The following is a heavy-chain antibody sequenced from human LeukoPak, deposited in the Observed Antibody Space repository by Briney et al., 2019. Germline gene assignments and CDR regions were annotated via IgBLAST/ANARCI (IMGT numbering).Heavy chain of an antibody. CDR3: ARDAKRFYAANWFDP. D-gene: IGHD2/OR15-2a*01. CDR1: GGSIYSSSSY. CDR2: IFYGGST. Sequence: ETLSLTCTVSGGSIYSSSSYWAWIRQSPGQGLEWIGSIFYGGSTFYNPSLKRRATISVDTSKNQFSLNLTSVTAADTAVYYCARDAKRFYAANWFDPWGQGTPVTVSS. V-gene: IGHV4-39*07. J-gene: IGHJ5*02.